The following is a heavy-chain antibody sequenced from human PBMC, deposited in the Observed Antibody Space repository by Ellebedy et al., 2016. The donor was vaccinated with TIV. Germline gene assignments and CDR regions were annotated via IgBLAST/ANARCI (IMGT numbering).Heavy chain of an antibody. CDR2: IHYTEST. V-gene: IGHV4-59*01. D-gene: IGHD5-24*01. CDR1: GGSISGFY. J-gene: IGHJ5*02. CDR3: ATGRWLPLPGS. Sequence: MPSETLSLTCTVSGGSISGFYWSWIRQPPAKGLEWSGYIHYTESTNYNPSLKSRVTISVDTSKNQFSLKLSPVPAADTAVYYCATGRWLPLPGSWGQGTLVTVSS.